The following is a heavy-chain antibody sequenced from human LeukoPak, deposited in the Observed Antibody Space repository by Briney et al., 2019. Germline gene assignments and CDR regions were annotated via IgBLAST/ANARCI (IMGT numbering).Heavy chain of an antibody. V-gene: IGHV3-7*01. Sequence: GGSLRLSCAASGFNFNTYWMSWVRQAPGKGLEWVANIKQDGSEKFYGDSMEGRFTISRDNSKNSLYLQMNSLRAEDTAVYYCAELGITMIGGVWGKGTTVTISS. CDR3: AELGITMIGGV. J-gene: IGHJ6*04. CDR1: GFNFNTYW. D-gene: IGHD3-10*02. CDR2: IKQDGSEK.